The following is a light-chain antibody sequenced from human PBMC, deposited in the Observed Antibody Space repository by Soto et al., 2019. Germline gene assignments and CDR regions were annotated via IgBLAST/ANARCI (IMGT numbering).Light chain of an antibody. CDR3: LQDINYPWT. Sequence: IQMTQSPSSLSASVGDRVTITCRASQSINSYLNWYQQKPGKTPKLLIYAASSLPSGVPLRFSGSGSGTDFTLAISSLQPEDSATYYCLQDINYPWTFGQGTKVDIK. CDR2: AAS. V-gene: IGKV1-6*01. CDR1: QSINSY. J-gene: IGKJ1*01.